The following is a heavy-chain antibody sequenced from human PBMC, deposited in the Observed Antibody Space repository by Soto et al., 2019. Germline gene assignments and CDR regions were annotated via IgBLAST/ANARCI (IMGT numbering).Heavy chain of an antibody. CDR2: INPNSGGT. CDR1: GYTFTGYY. D-gene: IGHD2-15*01. CDR3: ARDLAKGGGSAGFDY. Sequence: ASVKVSCKASGYTFTGYYIHWARQAPGQGLQWMGWINPNSGGTKYPQKFQGRVTMTRDTSIRTVYMSLTGLKSDDTAVYFCARDLAKGGGSAGFDYWGQGTLVTVSS. V-gene: IGHV1-2*02. J-gene: IGHJ4*02.